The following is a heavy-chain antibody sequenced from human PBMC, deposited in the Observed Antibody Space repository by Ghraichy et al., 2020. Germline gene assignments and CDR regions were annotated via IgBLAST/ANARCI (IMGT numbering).Heavy chain of an antibody. J-gene: IGHJ4*02. CDR2: IYHSGST. Sequence: SETLSLTCAVSGGSISSGGYSWSWIRQPPGKGLEWIGYIYHSGSTYYNPSLKSRVTISVDRSKNQFSLKLSSVTAADTAVYYCARLTRALGILAYWGQGTLGTVSS. CDR1: GGSISSGGYS. D-gene: IGHD3-3*01. V-gene: IGHV4-30-2*01. CDR3: ARLTRALGILAY.